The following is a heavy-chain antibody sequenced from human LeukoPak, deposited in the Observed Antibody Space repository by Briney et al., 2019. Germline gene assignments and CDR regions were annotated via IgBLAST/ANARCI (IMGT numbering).Heavy chain of an antibody. Sequence: GGSLRLSCAASGFTFSDYYMTWIRQAPGKGLEWVSYISNSGSTIYYADSVKGRFTISRDNAKNSLYLQMNSLRAGDTAVYYCTREPSYGDLAFDIWGQGTMVTVSS. D-gene: IGHD4-17*01. V-gene: IGHV3-11*01. CDR2: ISNSGSTI. CDR1: GFTFSDYY. CDR3: TREPSYGDLAFDI. J-gene: IGHJ3*02.